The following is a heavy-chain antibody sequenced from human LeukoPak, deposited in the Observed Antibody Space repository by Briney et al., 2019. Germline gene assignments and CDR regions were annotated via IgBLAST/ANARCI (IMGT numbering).Heavy chain of an antibody. CDR2: ISWDGGST. J-gene: IGHJ6*04. D-gene: IGHD5-18*01. CDR3: AKSGYSYVSYYGMDV. Sequence: PGGSLRLSCAASGFTFDDYAMHWVRHAPGKGLEWVSLISWDGGSTYYADSVKGRFTISRDNSKNSLYLQMNSLRAEDTALYYCAKSGYSYVSYYGMDVWGKGTTVTVSS. CDR1: GFTFDDYA. V-gene: IGHV3-43D*04.